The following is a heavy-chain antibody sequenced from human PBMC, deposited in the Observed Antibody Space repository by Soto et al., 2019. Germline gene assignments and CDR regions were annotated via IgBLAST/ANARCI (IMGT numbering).Heavy chain of an antibody. Sequence: EVPLLESGGGLVQPAGSLRLSCAASGFTFSIYTMSWFRQAPGKGLEWVSSIYGNGRSTFYSASVKGRFTISRDNSGNTVYLQMSSLRAEDTAIYYCAKDFTPDSRWDIDYWGQGSLVTVSS. CDR3: AKDFTPDSRWDIDY. J-gene: IGHJ4*02. D-gene: IGHD1-26*01. CDR2: IYGNGRST. CDR1: GFTFSIYT. V-gene: IGHV3-23*01.